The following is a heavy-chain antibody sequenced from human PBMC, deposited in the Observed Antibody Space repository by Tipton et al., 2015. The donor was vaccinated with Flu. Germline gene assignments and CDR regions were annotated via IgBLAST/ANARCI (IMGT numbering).Heavy chain of an antibody. CDR1: GFTFSDYE. CDR3: AKVGLDSWYEIDY. D-gene: IGHD6-13*01. Sequence: SLRLSCAASGFTFSDYEMNWVRQAPGKGLEWISYISSSDSTIYYADSVKGRFTISRDNAKNSLYLQMNSLRGDDTAVYYCAKVGLDSWYEIDYWGQGTLVTVSS. V-gene: IGHV3-48*03. CDR2: ISSSDSTI. J-gene: IGHJ4*02.